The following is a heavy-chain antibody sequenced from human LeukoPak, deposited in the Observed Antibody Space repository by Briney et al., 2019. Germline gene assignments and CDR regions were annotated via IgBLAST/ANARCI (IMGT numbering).Heavy chain of an antibody. V-gene: IGHV4-39*01. D-gene: IGHD2-15*01. CDR2: IYYSGST. CDR3: ARLVCGGGSCPAEFDY. J-gene: IGHJ4*02. Sequence: ASETLSLTCIVSGGSISSGGHYWGWIRQPPGKGLEWIGSIYYSGSTCYNPSLNNRVTIFIDMSKNQFSLRLNSVTATDTAVYYCARLVCGGGSCPAEFDYWGQGTLVTVSS. CDR1: GGSISSGGHY.